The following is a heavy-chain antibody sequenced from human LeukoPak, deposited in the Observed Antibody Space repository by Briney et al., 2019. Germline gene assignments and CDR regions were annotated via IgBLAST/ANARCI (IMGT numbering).Heavy chain of an antibody. V-gene: IGHV4-59*01. J-gene: IGHJ4*02. CDR1: GGSISSYY. CDR2: IYYSGST. CDR3: ARGFYYYGSGSYFDY. Sequence: KPSETPSLTCTVSGGSISSYYWSWIRQPPGKGLEWIGYIYYSGSTNYNPSLKSRVTISVDTSKNLFSLKLSSVTAADTAVYYCARGFYYYGSGSYFDYWGQGTLVTVSS. D-gene: IGHD3-10*01.